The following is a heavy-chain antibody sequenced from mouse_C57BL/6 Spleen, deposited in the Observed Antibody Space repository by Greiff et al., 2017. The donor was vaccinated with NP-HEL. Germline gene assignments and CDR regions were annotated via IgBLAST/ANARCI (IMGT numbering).Heavy chain of an antibody. CDR3: TFTTVVARVGFDY. D-gene: IGHD1-1*01. CDR1: GFNIKDDY. CDR2: IDPENGDT. J-gene: IGHJ2*01. Sequence: VQLQQSGAELVRPGASVKLSCTASGFNIKDDYMHWVKQRPEQGLEWIGWIDPENGDTEYASKFQGKATITADTSSNTAYLQLSSLTSEDTAVYYCTFTTVVARVGFDYWGQGTTLTVSS. V-gene: IGHV14-4*01.